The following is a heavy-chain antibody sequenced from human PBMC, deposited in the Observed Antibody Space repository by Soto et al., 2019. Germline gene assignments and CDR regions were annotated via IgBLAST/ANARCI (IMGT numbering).Heavy chain of an antibody. V-gene: IGHV3-33*01. CDR2: IWYDGSNK. D-gene: IGHD2-8*01. CDR3: ARDSTHIGLMVYAKGASGMDV. J-gene: IGHJ6*02. Sequence: QVQLVESGGGVVQPGRSLRLSCAASGFTFSSYGMHWVRQAPGKGLEWVAVIWYDGSNKYYADSVKGRFTISRDNSKNTLYLQMNSLRAEDTAVYYCARDSTHIGLMVYAKGASGMDVWGQGTTVTVSS. CDR1: GFTFSSYG.